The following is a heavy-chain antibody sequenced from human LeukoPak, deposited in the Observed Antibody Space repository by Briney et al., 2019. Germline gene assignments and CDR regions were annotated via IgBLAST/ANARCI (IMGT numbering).Heavy chain of an antibody. CDR3: ARPMQQLVPYDAFDI. Sequence: ASVKVSCKASGYTFTSYGISWVRQAPGQGLEWMGWISAYNGNTNYAQKHQGRVTMTTYTSTSKDYMELRSLRSDDTAVYYCARPMQQLVPYDAFDIWGQGTMVTVSS. D-gene: IGHD6-13*01. V-gene: IGHV1-18*01. J-gene: IGHJ3*02. CDR1: GYTFTSYG. CDR2: ISAYNGNT.